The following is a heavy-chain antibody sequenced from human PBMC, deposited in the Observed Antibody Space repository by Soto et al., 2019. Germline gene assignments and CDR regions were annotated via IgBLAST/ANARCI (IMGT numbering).Heavy chain of an antibody. V-gene: IGHV1-69*01. CDR1: GGTFSRHA. J-gene: IGHJ4*02. D-gene: IGHD3-22*01. CDR2: IIPIFGTA. CDR3: ARGWGYDSNDYYYAY. Sequence: QVQLVQSGAEVRKPGSSVKVSCKASGGTFSRHAISWVRQAPGQGLEWMGGIIPIFGTANHAQKFQGRVTIIADESTSIFYMELSSLRSEDTAMYYCARGWGYDSNDYYYAYWGQGTLVIVSS.